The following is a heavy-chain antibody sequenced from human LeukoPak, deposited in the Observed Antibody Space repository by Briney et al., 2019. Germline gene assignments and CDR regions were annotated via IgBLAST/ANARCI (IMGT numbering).Heavy chain of an antibody. CDR3: AGTTEAHSWRTRYYDYYMDV. V-gene: IGHV4-59*01. J-gene: IGHJ6*03. Sequence: SETLSLTCTVSGGSISSYYWSWIRQPPGKGLEWIGYIYYSGSTNYNPSLKSRVTISVDTSKNQCSLTLSSVTTGETAVDYCAGTTEAHSWRTRYYDYYMDVWGKGTTVTVSS. D-gene: IGHD6-13*01. CDR1: GGSISSYY. CDR2: IYYSGST.